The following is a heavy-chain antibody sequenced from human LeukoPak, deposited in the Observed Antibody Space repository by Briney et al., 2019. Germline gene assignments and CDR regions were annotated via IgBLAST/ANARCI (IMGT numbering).Heavy chain of an antibody. V-gene: IGHV1-18*01. D-gene: IGHD6-13*01. Sequence: ASVKVSCKASGYTFTSYGISWVRQAPGQGLEWMGWISAYNGNTNYAQKFQGRLTMTRDTSTSTLYMELSSLRSEDTAVYYCAGEGVAATGLDYWGQGTLVTVSS. CDR1: GYTFTSYG. J-gene: IGHJ4*02. CDR3: AGEGVAATGLDY. CDR2: ISAYNGNT.